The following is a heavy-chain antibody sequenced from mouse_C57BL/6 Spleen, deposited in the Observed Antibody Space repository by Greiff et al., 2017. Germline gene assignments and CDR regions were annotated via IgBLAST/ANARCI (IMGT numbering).Heavy chain of an antibody. V-gene: IGHV5-9*01. D-gene: IGHD2-4*01. J-gene: IGHJ3*01. CDR1: GFTFSSYT. CDR2: ISGGGGNT. CDR3: ATIYYDYPFAY. Sequence: EVKLMESGGGLVKPGGSLKLSCAASGFTFSSYTMSWVRQTPETRLEWVATISGGGGNTYYPDSVKGRFTISRDNAKNTLYLQMSSLRSEATALYYCATIYYDYPFAYWGQGTLVTVSA.